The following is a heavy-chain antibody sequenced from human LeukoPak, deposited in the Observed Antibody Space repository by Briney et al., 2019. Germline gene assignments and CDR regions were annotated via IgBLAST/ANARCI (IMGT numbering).Heavy chain of an antibody. V-gene: IGHV3-74*01. D-gene: IGHD2-15*01. CDR2: INSDGSNT. Sequence: GGSLRLSCAASAFILSNYWMHWVRQAPGKGPVWVSRINSDGSNTRYADSVKGRFTISRDNAKNTLYLQMNSLRDEDTAVYYCAREDCCSGGSCLENWFDPWGQGTLVTVSS. CDR3: AREDCCSGGSCLENWFDP. J-gene: IGHJ5*02. CDR1: AFILSNYW.